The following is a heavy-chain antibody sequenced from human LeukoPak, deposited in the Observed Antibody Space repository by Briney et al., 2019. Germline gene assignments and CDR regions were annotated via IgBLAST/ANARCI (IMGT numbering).Heavy chain of an antibody. V-gene: IGHV3-33*01. J-gene: IGHJ6*02. D-gene: IGHD2-21*01. CDR3: ARDKGIDDYYYYGLDV. Sequence: PGRSLRLSCAASGFSFSDHGMHWVRQAPGKGLEWVAVIWYGASNNYYADSVKGRFTISRDNSKNTLCLQMNSLRAEDTAVYFCARDKGIDDYYYYGLDVWGQGTTVTVSS. CDR1: GFSFSDHG. CDR2: IWYGASNN.